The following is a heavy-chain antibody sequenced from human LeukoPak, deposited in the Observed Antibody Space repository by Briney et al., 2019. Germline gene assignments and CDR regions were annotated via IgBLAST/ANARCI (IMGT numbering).Heavy chain of an antibody. CDR1: GYTFTGYY. V-gene: IGHV1-2*02. D-gene: IGHD6-19*01. CDR3: ARDGSSGWRSPIVYYMDV. CDR2: INPNSGGT. Sequence: GASVKVSCKASGYTFTGYYMHWVRQAPGQGLEWMGWINPNSGGTNYAQKFQGRVTMTRDTSISTAYMELSRLRSDDTAVYYCARDGSSGWRSPIVYYMDVWGKGTTVTVSS. J-gene: IGHJ6*03.